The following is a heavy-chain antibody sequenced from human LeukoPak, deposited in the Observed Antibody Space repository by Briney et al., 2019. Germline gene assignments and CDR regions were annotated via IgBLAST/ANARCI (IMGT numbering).Heavy chain of an antibody. D-gene: IGHD3-22*01. V-gene: IGHV1-18*01. J-gene: IGHJ4*02. Sequence: ASVKVSCKASGYTFTSYGINWVRQAPGQGLEWMGWISAYNGNTNYAQKLQGRVTMTTDTSTSTAYMELRSLRSDDTAVYYCAKLLMIVVVDYWGQGTLVTVSS. CDR2: ISAYNGNT. CDR3: AKLLMIVVVDY. CDR1: GYTFTSYG.